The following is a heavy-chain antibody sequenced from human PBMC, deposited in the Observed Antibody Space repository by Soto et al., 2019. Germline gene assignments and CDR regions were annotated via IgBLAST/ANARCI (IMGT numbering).Heavy chain of an antibody. CDR2: IYYSGST. V-gene: IGHV4-31*03. D-gene: IGHD2-8*02. Sequence: QVQLQESGPGLVKPSQTLSLTCTVSGGSISSGGYYWSWISQHPGKGLEWIGYIYYSGSTYYNPPLKSRVTISVDTSKNQFSLKLSSVTAADTAVYYCARDLMRYCHPGYYFDYWGQGTLVTVSS. J-gene: IGHJ4*02. CDR3: ARDLMRYCHPGYYFDY. CDR1: GGSISSGGYY.